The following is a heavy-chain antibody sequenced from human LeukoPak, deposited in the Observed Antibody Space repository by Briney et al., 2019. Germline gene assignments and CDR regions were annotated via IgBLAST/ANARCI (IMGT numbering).Heavy chain of an antibody. CDR2: IRSKTYGGAI. J-gene: IGHJ6*03. CDR1: GFFFGAYA. Sequence: PGGSLRLSCTTSGFFFGAYATSWFRQAPGKGLEWVGFIRSKTYGGAIEYAASVKGRFTISRDDSKGIAYLQMNSLKTEDTAVYYCARDQLGGDPDDYYYYYMDVWGKGTTVTVSS. CDR3: ARDQLGGDPDDYYYYYMDV. D-gene: IGHD4-17*01. V-gene: IGHV3-49*03.